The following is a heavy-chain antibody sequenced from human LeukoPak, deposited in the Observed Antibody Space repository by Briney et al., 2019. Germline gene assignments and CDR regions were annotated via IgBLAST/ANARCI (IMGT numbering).Heavy chain of an antibody. V-gene: IGHV3-23*01. CDR3: AKTYFGSGSYYSGPNDS. Sequence: PGGSLRLSRAASGFTFSSYAMSWVRQAPEKGLEWVSALSGSGSTTSYADSVKGRFAISRDNSKNTLYLQMNSLRAEDTAVYYCAKTYFGSGSYYSGPNDSWGQGTLVTVSS. CDR1: GFTFSSYA. J-gene: IGHJ4*02. D-gene: IGHD3-10*01. CDR2: LSGSGSTT.